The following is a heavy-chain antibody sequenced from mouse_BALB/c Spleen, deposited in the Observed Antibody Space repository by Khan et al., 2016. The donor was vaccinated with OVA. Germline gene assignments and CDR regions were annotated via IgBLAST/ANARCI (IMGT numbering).Heavy chain of an antibody. V-gene: IGHV3-2*02. CDR1: GYSITSDYA. CDR2: ISKSGST. Sequence: EVQLQESGPGLVKPSQSLSLTCTVTGYSITSDYAWNWIRQFPGNKLEWMGYISKSGSTRYNPSLKSRISITRDTAKNQFILQLNYVTTEDTATNFCSRDYSSSSSSLDYLPQASTLTVSS. CDR3: SRDYSSSSSSLDY. D-gene: IGHD1-1*01. J-gene: IGHJ2*01.